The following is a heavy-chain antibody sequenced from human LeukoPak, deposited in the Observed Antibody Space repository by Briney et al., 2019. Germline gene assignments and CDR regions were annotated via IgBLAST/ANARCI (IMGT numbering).Heavy chain of an antibody. CDR2: INSDGSIT. D-gene: IGHD6-13*01. J-gene: IGHJ4*02. Sequence: PGGSLRLSCAASGLTFSSYWMHWVRQAPGKGLVWVSRINSDGSITTYADSVKGRFTISRDNAKNTLYLQMNDLRAEDTAVYYCARVTDSSSWPHFDYWGQGTLVTVSS. V-gene: IGHV3-74*01. CDR3: ARVTDSSSWPHFDY. CDR1: GLTFSSYW.